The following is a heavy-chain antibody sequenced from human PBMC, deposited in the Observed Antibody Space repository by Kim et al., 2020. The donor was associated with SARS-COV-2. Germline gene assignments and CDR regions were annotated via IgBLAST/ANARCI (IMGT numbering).Heavy chain of an antibody. V-gene: IGHV3-30*04. D-gene: IGHD6-13*01. CDR3: ARGGPAFFMAAAAFVI. CDR2: ISYDGSNK. CDR1: GFTFSSYA. J-gene: IGHJ3*02. Sequence: GGSLRLSCAASGFTFSSYAMHWVRQAPGKGLEWVAVISYDGSNKYYADSVKGRFTISRDNSKNTLYLQMNSLRAEDTAVYYCARGGPAFFMAAAAFVIWG.